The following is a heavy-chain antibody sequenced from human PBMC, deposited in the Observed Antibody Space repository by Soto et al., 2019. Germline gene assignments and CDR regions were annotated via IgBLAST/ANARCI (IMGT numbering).Heavy chain of an antibody. D-gene: IGHD3-9*01. V-gene: IGHV3-33*01. J-gene: IGHJ4*02. Sequence: SGGSLRLSCAASGFTFSDYGMHWVRQAPGKGLEWVAVIWYDGSNKYYADSVKGRFTISRDNSKNTLYLQMNSLRAEDTAVYYCARDPLHYDILTGYSPNYFDFWGQGTLVTSPQ. CDR3: ARDPLHYDILTGYSPNYFDF. CDR1: GFTFSDYG. CDR2: IWYDGSNK.